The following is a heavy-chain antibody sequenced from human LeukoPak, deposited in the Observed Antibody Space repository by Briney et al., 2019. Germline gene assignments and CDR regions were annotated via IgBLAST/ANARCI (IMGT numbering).Heavy chain of an antibody. CDR2: TYYRSKWYN. D-gene: IGHD6-13*01. CDR3: ARQQRGAFDY. Sequence: SQTLSLTCAISGDSVSSNTPAWNWIRQSPSRGLEWLGRTYYRSKWYNDYAVSVRSRITINPDTAKNQFSLQLNSVTPDDTAVYYCARQQRGAFDYWGQGTLVTVSS. CDR1: GDSVSSNTPA. V-gene: IGHV6-1*01. J-gene: IGHJ4*02.